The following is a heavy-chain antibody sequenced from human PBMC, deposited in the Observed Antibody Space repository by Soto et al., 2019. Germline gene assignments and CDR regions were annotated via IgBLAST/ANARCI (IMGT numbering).Heavy chain of an antibody. D-gene: IGHD2-2*01. CDR1: GGTFSSYA. Sequence: QVQLVQSGAEVKKPGSSVKVSCKASGGTFSSYAISWVRQAPGQGLEWMGGIIPIFGTADYAQKFQGRVTITADESTSTASMELSSLRSEDTAVYYCASHSSLRGYCISTSCYGYYYGMDVWCQGTTVTVSS. CDR2: IIPIFGTA. CDR3: ASHSSLRGYCISTSCYGYYYGMDV. J-gene: IGHJ6*02. V-gene: IGHV1-69*12.